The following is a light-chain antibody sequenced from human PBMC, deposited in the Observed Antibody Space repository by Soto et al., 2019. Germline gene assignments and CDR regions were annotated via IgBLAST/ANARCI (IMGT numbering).Light chain of an antibody. CDR3: QPYGSSP. Sequence: EIVLTQSPGTLSLSPGERATLSCRASQSVSSSYLAWYQQKPGQAPRLLIYGASSRATGIPDRFSGSGSGTDFTLTISRLEPEDFAVYYCQPYGSSPFGQGTRLEIK. J-gene: IGKJ5*01. V-gene: IGKV3-20*01. CDR2: GAS. CDR1: QSVSSSY.